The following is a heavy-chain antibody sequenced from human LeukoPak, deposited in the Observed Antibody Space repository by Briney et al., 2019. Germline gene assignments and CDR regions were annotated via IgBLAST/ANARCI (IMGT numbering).Heavy chain of an antibody. CDR3: ARSNYCSSTSCSPGAFDI. CDR2: GDYSGGT. Sequence: SETLSLTCTVSGDSFTSVTDYWAWIRQPPGKGLEWIAIGDYSGGTYYNPSLESRVTISVDRSKNQFSLKLSSVTAADTAVYYCARSNYCSSTSCSPGAFDIWGQGTMVTVSS. J-gene: IGHJ3*02. D-gene: IGHD2-2*01. CDR1: GDSFTSVTDY. V-gene: IGHV4-39*07.